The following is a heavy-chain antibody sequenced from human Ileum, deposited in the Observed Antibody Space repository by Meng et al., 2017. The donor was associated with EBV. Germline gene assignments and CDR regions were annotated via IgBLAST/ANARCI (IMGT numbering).Heavy chain of an antibody. CDR3: ARGRGYGDYGSLY. CDR1: GGCLSGYY. CDR2: INHSGST. Sequence: HVQLQAWGPGRLKPSGTLSLTCAGYGGCLSGYYWSWLRQPPGKGLEWIGEINHSGSTNYNPSLKSRVTISVDTSKNQFSLKLSSVTAADTAVYYCARGRGYGDYGSLYWGQGTLVTVSS. D-gene: IGHD4-17*01. V-gene: IGHV4-34*01. J-gene: IGHJ4*02.